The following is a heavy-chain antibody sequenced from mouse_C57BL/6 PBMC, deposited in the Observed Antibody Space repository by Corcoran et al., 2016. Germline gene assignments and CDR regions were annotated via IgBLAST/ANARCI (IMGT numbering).Heavy chain of an antibody. CDR3: ARYAYGNGAWFAY. CDR2: INTYSGVP. Sequence: QIQLVQSGPELKKPGETVKISCKASGYTFTTYGMSWVKQAPGKGLKWMGWINTYSGVPTYADDFKGRFAFSLETSASTAYLQINNLKNEDTATYFCARYAYGNGAWFAYWGQGTLVTVSA. D-gene: IGHD2-1*01. V-gene: IGHV9-3*01. CDR1: GYTFTTYG. J-gene: IGHJ3*01.